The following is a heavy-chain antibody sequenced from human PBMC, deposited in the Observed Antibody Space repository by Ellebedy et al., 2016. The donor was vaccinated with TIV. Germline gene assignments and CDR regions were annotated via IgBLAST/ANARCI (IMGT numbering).Heavy chain of an antibody. V-gene: IGHV6-1*01. CDR1: GDSVSSNPAA. J-gene: IGHJ4*02. CDR3: VRDLGIPNGWVFDY. Sequence: SETLSLXXAISGDSVSSNPAAWNWIRQSPSRGLEWLGRTYYRSKWYNDYAVSVKSRIVINPDTSKYQFSLQLNSVTPEDTALYYCVRDLGIPNGWVFDYWGQGILVTVSS. CDR2: TYYRSKWYN. D-gene: IGHD6-19*01.